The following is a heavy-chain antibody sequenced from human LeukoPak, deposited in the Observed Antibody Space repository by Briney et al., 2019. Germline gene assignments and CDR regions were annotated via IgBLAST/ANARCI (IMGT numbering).Heavy chain of an antibody. CDR3: ARNCRSFSCPN. CDR1: GFTFSTYW. J-gene: IGHJ4*02. V-gene: IGHV3-7*05. Sequence: GGSLRLSCAASGFTFSTYWMSWVRQAPGKGLEWVASIKQDGSEKSYVDSVKGRFTISRDNAKNSLYLQMNSLRAEDTAVYYCARNCRSFSCPNWGQGTLVTVSS. D-gene: IGHD2-2*01. CDR2: IKQDGSEK.